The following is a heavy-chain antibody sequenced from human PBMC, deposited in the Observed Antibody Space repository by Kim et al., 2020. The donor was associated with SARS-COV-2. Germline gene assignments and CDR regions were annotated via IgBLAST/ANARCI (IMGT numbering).Heavy chain of an antibody. D-gene: IGHD2-8*01. CDR2: IIPIFGTA. Sequence: SVKVSCKASGGTFSSYAISWVRQAPGQGLEWMGGIIPIFGTANYAQKFQGRVTITADESTSTAYMELSSLRSEDTAVYYCARDSLEVSDPFDYWGQGTLVTVSS. CDR3: ARDSLEVSDPFDY. J-gene: IGHJ4*02. V-gene: IGHV1-69*13. CDR1: GGTFSSYA.